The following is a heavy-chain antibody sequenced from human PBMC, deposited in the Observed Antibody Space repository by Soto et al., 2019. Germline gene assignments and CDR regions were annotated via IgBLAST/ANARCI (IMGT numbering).Heavy chain of an antibody. Sequence: QVQLVQSGAEVKKPGSSVKVSCKASGGTFSRYAISWVRQAPGQGLEWMGGITPMFGTANYAQKFQDRVTITADESTSTVYMELRRLRSEDTAVYYCAQPLGSAVAGPGRFDLWGRGTLVIVSS. CDR1: GGTFSRYA. CDR2: ITPMFGTA. J-gene: IGHJ2*01. V-gene: IGHV1-69*12. CDR3: AQPLGSAVAGPGRFDL. D-gene: IGHD6-19*01.